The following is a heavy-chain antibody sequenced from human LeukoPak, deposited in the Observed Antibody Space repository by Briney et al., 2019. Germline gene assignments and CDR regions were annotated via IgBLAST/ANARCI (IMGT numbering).Heavy chain of an antibody. CDR1: GGSISSGDYY. CDR3: ARGGRRWLQSNPFDY. J-gene: IGHJ4*02. CDR2: INHSGST. V-gene: IGHV4-39*07. Sequence: PSETLSLTCTVSGGSISSGDYYWSWIRQPPGKGLEWIGEINHSGSTNYNPSLKSRVTISVDTSKNQFSLKLSSVTAADTAVYYCARGGRRWLQSNPFDYWGQGTLVTVSS. D-gene: IGHD5-24*01.